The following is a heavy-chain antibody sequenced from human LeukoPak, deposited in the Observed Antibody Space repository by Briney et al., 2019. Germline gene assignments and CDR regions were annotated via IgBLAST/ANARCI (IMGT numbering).Heavy chain of an antibody. Sequence: EASVKVSCKASGYTFTGYYMHWVRQAPGQGLEWMGWINPNSGGTNYAQKFQGWVTMTRDTSISTAYMELSRLRSDDTAVYYCARVERITIFGVATLSWFDPWGQGTLVTVSS. V-gene: IGHV1-2*04. D-gene: IGHD3-3*01. J-gene: IGHJ5*02. CDR2: INPNSGGT. CDR3: ARVERITIFGVATLSWFDP. CDR1: GYTFTGYY.